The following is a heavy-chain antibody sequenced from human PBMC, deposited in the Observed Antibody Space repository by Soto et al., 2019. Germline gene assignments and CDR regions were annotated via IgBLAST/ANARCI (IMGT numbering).Heavy chain of an antibody. V-gene: IGHV1-58*01. J-gene: IGHJ5*02. CDR2: IVVGSGNT. D-gene: IGHD6-13*01. CDR3: AASISSSWYFLRPKGFDP. CDR1: GFTFTSSA. Sequence: GASVKVSCKASGFTFTSSALQWVRQARGQRLEWIGWIVVGSGNTNYAQKFQERVTITRDMSTSTAYMGLSSLRSEDTAVYYCAASISSSWYFLRPKGFDPWGQGTLVTVSS.